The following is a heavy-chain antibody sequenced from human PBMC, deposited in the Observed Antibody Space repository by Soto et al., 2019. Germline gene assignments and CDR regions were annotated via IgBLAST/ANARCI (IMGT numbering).Heavy chain of an antibody. Sequence: ASVKVSCKASGYTFSSYDISWVRQAPGQGLEWMGWISAYNGNTNYEQKLQDRVTMTTDTSTSTAYVELRSLRSDDTAVYYCARVGSSGYLLWGQGTLVTVSS. V-gene: IGHV1-18*04. J-gene: IGHJ4*02. CDR1: GYTFSSYD. D-gene: IGHD3-22*01. CDR2: ISAYNGNT. CDR3: ARVGSSGYLL.